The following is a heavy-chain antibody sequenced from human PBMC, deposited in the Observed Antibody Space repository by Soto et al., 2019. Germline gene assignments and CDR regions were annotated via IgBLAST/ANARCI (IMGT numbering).Heavy chain of an antibody. Sequence: GGSLRLSCAASGFTFSDYYMSWIRQAPGKGLEWVSYISSSGSTIYYVDSVKGRFTISRDNAKNSLYLQMNSLRAEDTAVYYCARAPPNYDYIWGSYRYYYYMDVWGKGTTVTVSS. CDR3: ARAPPNYDYIWGSYRYYYYMDV. J-gene: IGHJ6*03. V-gene: IGHV3-11*01. CDR2: ISSSGSTI. CDR1: GFTFSDYY. D-gene: IGHD3-16*02.